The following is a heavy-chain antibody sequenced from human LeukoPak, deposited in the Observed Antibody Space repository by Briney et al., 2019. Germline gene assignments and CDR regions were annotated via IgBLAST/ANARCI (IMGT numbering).Heavy chain of an antibody. D-gene: IGHD3-10*01. Sequence: GGSLRLSCAASGFTVSSNYMSWVRQAPGKGLEWVSVIYSGGSTYYADSVKGRFTISRDNSKNTLYLQMNSLRAEDTAVYYCARDLINYYGSGSYSRGQGTLVTVSS. CDR3: ARDLINYYGSGSYS. CDR2: IYSGGST. V-gene: IGHV3-53*01. CDR1: GFTVSSNY. J-gene: IGHJ4*02.